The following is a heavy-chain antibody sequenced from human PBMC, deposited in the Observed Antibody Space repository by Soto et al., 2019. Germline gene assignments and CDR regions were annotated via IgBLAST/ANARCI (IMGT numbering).Heavy chain of an antibody. CDR3: ARDFTGWPPDGVDY. D-gene: IGHD3-16*01. CDR1: GYTFTSYA. Sequence: QVQLVQSGVEVKKPGTSVKVSCKASGYTFTSYAISWVRQAPGQGLEWMGWISAYNGNTNYAQNLRGRVTMTTDASTRTAYMALRSLRYDDTAMYYCARDFTGWPPDGVDYWGQGTQVTVSS. CDR2: ISAYNGNT. J-gene: IGHJ4*02. V-gene: IGHV1-18*01.